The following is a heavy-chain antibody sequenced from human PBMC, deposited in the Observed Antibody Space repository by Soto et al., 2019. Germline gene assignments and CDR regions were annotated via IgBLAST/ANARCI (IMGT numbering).Heavy chain of an antibody. Sequence: QVQVVQSGAEVKKPGVSVKVSCKASGYSFTDYYMHWIRQAPGQGLEWMGWIAPHRDGTEFAQKFQGRITLTGDTSTSTAYMELKGLTSADTAVYFCARGPYGDNAFDIWGQGTVVTVSS. CDR1: GYSFTDYY. CDR3: ARGPYGDNAFDI. D-gene: IGHD4-17*01. V-gene: IGHV1-2*02. CDR2: IAPHRDGT. J-gene: IGHJ3*02.